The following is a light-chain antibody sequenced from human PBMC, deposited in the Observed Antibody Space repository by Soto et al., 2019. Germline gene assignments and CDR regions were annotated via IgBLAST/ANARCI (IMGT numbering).Light chain of an antibody. Sequence: DIQMTQSPSSVSASVGDRVTITCRASQGISNWLAWYQQKPGKAPKLLVSAASNLQSGDPSRFSGSGSGTDFTLTISSLQPEDSATYYCQQANNFPRTFGQGTKVEIK. J-gene: IGKJ1*01. CDR1: QGISNW. CDR3: QQANNFPRT. V-gene: IGKV1-12*01. CDR2: AAS.